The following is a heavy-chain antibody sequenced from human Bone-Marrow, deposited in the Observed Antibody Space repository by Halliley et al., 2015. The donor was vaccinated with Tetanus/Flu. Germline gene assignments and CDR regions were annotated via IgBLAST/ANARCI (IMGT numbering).Heavy chain of an antibody. Sequence: TLSLTCTVSGGSINSGGFYWSWIRQHPGKGLEWIGYISSSGTTYYNPSLKSPVTVSVDTSKNQFSLKLTSVTAADTAVYYCARGYGAGYYYFDYWGQGTLVTVSS. CDR3: ARGYGAGYYYFDY. CDR2: ISSSGTT. V-gene: IGHV4-31*01. D-gene: IGHD2-15*01. J-gene: IGHJ4*02. CDR1: GGSINSGGFY.